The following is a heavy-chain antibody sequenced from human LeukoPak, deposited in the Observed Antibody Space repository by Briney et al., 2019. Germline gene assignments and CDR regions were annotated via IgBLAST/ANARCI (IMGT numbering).Heavy chain of an antibody. CDR3: ARHKRVAAAGIIGPLGAFDI. Sequence: SETLSLTCAVYGGSFSGYYWSWIRQPPGKGLEWIGSIYYSGSTYYNPSLKSRVTISVDTSKNQFSLKLSSVTAADTAVYYCARHKRVAAAGIIGPLGAFDIWGQGTMVTVSS. V-gene: IGHV4-34*01. CDR1: GGSFSGYY. CDR2: IYYSGST. J-gene: IGHJ3*02. D-gene: IGHD6-13*01.